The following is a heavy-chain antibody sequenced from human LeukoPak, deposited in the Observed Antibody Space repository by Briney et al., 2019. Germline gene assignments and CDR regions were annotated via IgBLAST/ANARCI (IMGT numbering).Heavy chain of an antibody. CDR3: ARGGIRRLRKGRWFDP. V-gene: IGHV4-34*01. Sequence: SETLSLTCAVYGGSFSGYYWSWIRQPPGKGLEWIGEINHSGSTNYNPSLKSRVTISVDTSKNQFSLKLSFVTAADTAVYYCARGGIRRLRKGRWFDPWGQGTLVTVSS. D-gene: IGHD3-3*02. CDR2: INHSGST. CDR1: GGSFSGYY. J-gene: IGHJ5*02.